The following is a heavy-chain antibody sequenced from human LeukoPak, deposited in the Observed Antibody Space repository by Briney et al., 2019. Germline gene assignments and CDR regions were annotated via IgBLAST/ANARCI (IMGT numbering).Heavy chain of an antibody. CDR3: AKDGPHCSSTSCLGYY. J-gene: IGHJ4*02. D-gene: IGHD2-2*01. CDR1: GFTFSSYS. Sequence: GGSLRLSCAASGFTFSSYSMNWVRQAPGKGLEWVSYISSSSSTIYYADSVKGRFTISRDNSKNTLYLQMNSLRAEDTAVYYCAKDGPHCSSTSCLGYYWGQGTLVTVSS. V-gene: IGHV3-48*01. CDR2: ISSSSSTI.